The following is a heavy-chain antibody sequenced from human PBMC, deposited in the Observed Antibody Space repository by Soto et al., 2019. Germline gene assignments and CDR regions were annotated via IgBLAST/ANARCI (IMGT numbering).Heavy chain of an antibody. V-gene: IGHV4-30-4*01. J-gene: IGHJ6*02. D-gene: IGHD3-3*01. CDR1: GGSISSGDYY. CDR3: ARDRRVTIFGVNYYYGMDV. Sequence: SETLSLTCTVSGGSISSGDYYWSWIRQPPGKGLEWIGYIYYSGSTYYNPSLKSRVTISVDTSKNQFSLKLSSVTAADTAVYYCARDRRVTIFGVNYYYGMDVWGQGTTVTVSS. CDR2: IYYSGST.